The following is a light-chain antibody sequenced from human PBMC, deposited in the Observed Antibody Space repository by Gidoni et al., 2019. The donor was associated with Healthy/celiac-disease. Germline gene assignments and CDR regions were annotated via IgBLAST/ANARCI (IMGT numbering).Light chain of an antibody. CDR2: YKSDSDK. J-gene: IGLJ3*02. Sequence: QAVLTQPSSLSASPGASASLTCTLRSGINVGTYRIYWYQQKPRSPPQYLLRYKSDSDKQQGSGVPSRFSGSKDASANAGILLISGLQSEDEADYYCMIWHSSARVFGGGTKLTVL. V-gene: IGLV5-45*02. CDR1: SGINVGTYR. CDR3: MIWHSSARV.